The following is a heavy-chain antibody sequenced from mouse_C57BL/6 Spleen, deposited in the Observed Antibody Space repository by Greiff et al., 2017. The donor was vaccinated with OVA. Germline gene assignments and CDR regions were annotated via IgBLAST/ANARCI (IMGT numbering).Heavy chain of an antibody. V-gene: IGHV1-64*01. CDR2: IHPGSGGT. D-gene: IGHD2-13*01. J-gene: IGHJ3*01. Sequence: QVQLQQPGAELVKPGASVKLSCKASGYTFTSSWMHWVKQRPGQGLEWIGRIHPGSGGTNYNEKFKGKATLTADKSSSTAYMQLSSLTSEDSAVYYCARSEDYCDYSFDYWGQGTPVTVSA. CDR3: ARSEDYCDYSFDY. CDR1: GYTFTSSW.